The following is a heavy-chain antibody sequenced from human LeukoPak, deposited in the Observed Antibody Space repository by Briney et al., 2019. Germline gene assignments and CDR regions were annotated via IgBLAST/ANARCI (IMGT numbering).Heavy chain of an antibody. D-gene: IGHD3-22*01. CDR1: GFTFSNYA. J-gene: IGHJ4*02. CDR2: IGGSGRGT. Sequence: GGSLRLSCAASGFTFSNYAMNWVRQAPGRGLEWVSSIGGSGRGTYYAASVKGRFTISRDNAKNSLYLQMNSLRAEDTAVYYCATGHSSGFDYWGQGTLVTVSS. V-gene: IGHV3-23*01. CDR3: ATGHSSGFDY.